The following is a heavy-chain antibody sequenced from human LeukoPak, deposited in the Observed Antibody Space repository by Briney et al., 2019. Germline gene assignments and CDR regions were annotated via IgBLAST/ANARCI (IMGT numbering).Heavy chain of an antibody. J-gene: IGHJ3*02. Sequence: WGSLRLSCAASGFTFSSYARHWVRQAPGKGLEWVSSISSSSSYIYYADSVKGRFTISRGNAKNSRYLQMNRLRAEDTAVYYCARDRVAVEAFDMWGEGTMVSASS. CDR1: GFTFSSYA. V-gene: IGHV3-21*01. CDR2: ISSSSSYI. CDR3: ARDRVAVEAFDM. D-gene: IGHD2-21*01.